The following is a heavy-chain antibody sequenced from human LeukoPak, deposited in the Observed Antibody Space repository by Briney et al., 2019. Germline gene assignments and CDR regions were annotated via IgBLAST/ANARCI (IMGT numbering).Heavy chain of an antibody. J-gene: IGHJ4*02. Sequence: GGSLRLSRAASGFTFSSYAMSWVRQAPGKGLEWVSAISGSGGSTYYADSVKGRFTISRDNSKNTLYLQMNSLRAEDTAVYYCAKSPYSYGSTFDYWGQGTLVTVSS. V-gene: IGHV3-23*01. CDR2: ISGSGGST. D-gene: IGHD5-18*01. CDR1: GFTFSSYA. CDR3: AKSPYSYGSTFDY.